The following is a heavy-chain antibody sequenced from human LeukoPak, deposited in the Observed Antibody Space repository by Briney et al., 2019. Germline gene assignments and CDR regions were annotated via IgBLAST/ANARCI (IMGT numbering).Heavy chain of an antibody. Sequence: PGRSLRLSCAASGFIFSTYGMHWVRRAPGKGLEWVAVMSYDGSNKYYSDSVKGRFTISRDNSKNTLYLQMNSLRAEDTAVYYCAKDFGELLYGDAFDIWGQGTMVAVSS. CDR3: AKDFGELLYGDAFDI. V-gene: IGHV3-30*18. J-gene: IGHJ3*02. CDR2: MSYDGSNK. D-gene: IGHD3-10*01. CDR1: GFIFSTYG.